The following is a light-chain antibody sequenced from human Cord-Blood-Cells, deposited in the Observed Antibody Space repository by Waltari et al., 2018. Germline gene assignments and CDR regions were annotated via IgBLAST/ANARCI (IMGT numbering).Light chain of an antibody. V-gene: IGKV1-39*01. CDR2: AAS. Sequence: DLQMTQSPSPLSASVEDRVTITCRASQSLSSYLNWYQQKPGKAPKLLIYAASSLQSGVPSRFSGSGSGTDFTLTISSLQPEDFATYYCQQSYSTPWTFGQGTKVEIK. CDR3: QQSYSTPWT. CDR1: QSLSSY. J-gene: IGKJ1*01.